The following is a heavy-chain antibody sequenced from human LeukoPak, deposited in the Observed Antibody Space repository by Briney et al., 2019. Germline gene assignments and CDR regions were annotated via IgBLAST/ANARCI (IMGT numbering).Heavy chain of an antibody. V-gene: IGHV3-21*01. CDR2: ISSRSSYI. D-gene: IGHD6-13*01. CDR1: GFTFSSYS. Sequence: PGGSLRLSCAASGFTFSSYSMNWVRQAPGKGLEWVSSISSRSSYIYYADSVKGRFTISKDNAKNSLYLQMNSLRAEDTAVYYCARSPAIAAPVFDPWGQGTLVTVSS. J-gene: IGHJ5*02. CDR3: ARSPAIAAPVFDP.